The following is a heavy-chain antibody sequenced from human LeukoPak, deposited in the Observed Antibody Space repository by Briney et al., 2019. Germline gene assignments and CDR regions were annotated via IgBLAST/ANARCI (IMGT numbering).Heavy chain of an antibody. Sequence: GASVKVSCKASGYTFTSYYMHWVRQAPGQGLEWMGIINPSGGSTSYAQKFQGRVTMTRDVSTSTVYMELSSLRSEDTAVYYCARAGSRDSSGYNTNYFDYWGQGTLVTVSS. D-gene: IGHD3-22*01. CDR2: INPSGGST. CDR3: ARAGSRDSSGYNTNYFDY. V-gene: IGHV1-46*01. CDR1: GYTFTSYY. J-gene: IGHJ4*02.